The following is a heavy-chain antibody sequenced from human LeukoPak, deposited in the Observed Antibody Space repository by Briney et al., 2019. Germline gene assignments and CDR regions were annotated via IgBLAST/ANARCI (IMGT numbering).Heavy chain of an antibody. CDR1: GYTFTSYY. V-gene: IGHV1-46*01. CDR2: INPSGGST. Sequence: ASVKVSCNASGYTFTSYYMHWVRQAPGQGLEWMGIINPSGGSTSYAQKFQGRVTMTRDTSTSTVYMELSSLRSEDTAVYYCARSGIRFADTMIWFGDSWGQGTLVTVSS. D-gene: IGHD3-10*01. J-gene: IGHJ4*02. CDR3: ARSGIRFADTMIWFGDS.